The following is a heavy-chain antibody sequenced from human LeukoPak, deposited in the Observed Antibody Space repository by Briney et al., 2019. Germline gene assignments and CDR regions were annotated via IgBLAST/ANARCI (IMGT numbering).Heavy chain of an antibody. CDR3: ARDRGTYYYDTTSHYDAFDI. Sequence: PSETLSLTCTVSGGSISSYYWSWVRQAPGKGLEWVANIKQDGTEEYFLDSVKGRFTISRDNAKNSLYLQMNSLRAEDTAVFYCARDRGTYYYDTTSHYDAFDIWGQGTMVTVSS. CDR1: GGSISSYY. J-gene: IGHJ3*02. V-gene: IGHV3-7*01. CDR2: IKQDGTEE. D-gene: IGHD3-22*01.